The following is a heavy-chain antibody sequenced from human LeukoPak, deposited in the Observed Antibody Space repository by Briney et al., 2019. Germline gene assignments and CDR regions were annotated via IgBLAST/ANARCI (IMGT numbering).Heavy chain of an antibody. CDR2: IYSSGST. Sequence: GGSRRLSCAASGFTVSTNYMSWVRQAPGKGLEWVSVIYSSGSTYYADSVKGRFTIFRDNSKNTLYLQMNSLRAEDTAVYYCARDGGLAPYSSSTPFDYWGQGTLVTVSS. D-gene: IGHD6-6*01. J-gene: IGHJ4*02. CDR1: GFTVSTNY. V-gene: IGHV3-66*03. CDR3: ARDGGLAPYSSSTPFDY.